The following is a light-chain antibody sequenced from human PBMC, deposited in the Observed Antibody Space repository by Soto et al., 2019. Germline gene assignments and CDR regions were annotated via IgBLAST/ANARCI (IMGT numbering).Light chain of an antibody. J-gene: IGLJ2*01. CDR1: SSNIGSNT. CDR3: AAWDGSQNAVL. Sequence: QAVVTQPPSASGTPGQRVTISCSGSSSNIGSNTVNWYQQVPGTAPKLLIYSNNQRPSGVPDRFSGSKSGTSASLAISGLQSDDEADYYCAAWDGSQNAVLFGGGTQLTVL. CDR2: SNN. V-gene: IGLV1-44*01.